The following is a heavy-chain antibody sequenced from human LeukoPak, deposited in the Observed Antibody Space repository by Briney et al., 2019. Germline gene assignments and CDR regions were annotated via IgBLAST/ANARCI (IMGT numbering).Heavy chain of an antibody. J-gene: IGHJ4*02. CDR2: ISHDGSDK. CDR1: RFTFSTYA. CDR3: AKAVGSISWSFDY. D-gene: IGHD6-13*01. V-gene: IGHV3-30*18. Sequence: GGSLRLSCEASRFTFSTYAMHWVRQAPGKGLEWVALISHDGSDKNYADSVKGRFTISRDNSNSTLYLQMDSLRGDDAAVYYCAKAVGSISWSFDYWGQGTLVTVSS.